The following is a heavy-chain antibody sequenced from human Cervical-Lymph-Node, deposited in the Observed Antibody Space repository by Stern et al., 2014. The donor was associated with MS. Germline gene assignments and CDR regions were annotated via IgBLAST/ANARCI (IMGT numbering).Heavy chain of an antibody. CDR1: GGSFSSYA. Sequence: QVQLGQSGAEVKKPGSSVKVSCKASGGSFSSYAISWVRQAPGQGLEWMGGSIPSFGPANYAQKFQGRVTITADESTSTAYMELSSLRSEDTAVYYCARGSGWNDVSTFDYWGQGTLVTVSS. J-gene: IGHJ4*02. D-gene: IGHD1-1*01. CDR3: ARGSGWNDVSTFDY. V-gene: IGHV1-69*01. CDR2: SIPSFGPA.